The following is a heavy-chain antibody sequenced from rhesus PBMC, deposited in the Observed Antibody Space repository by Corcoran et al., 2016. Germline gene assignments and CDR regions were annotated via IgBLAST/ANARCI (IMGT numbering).Heavy chain of an antibody. CDR1: GGPISSDY. CDR3: ARRSSSDWSNHYFDS. Sequence: QLQLQESGPGLVKPSETLSLTCAVSGGPISSDYWSWIRQPPGKGLEWIGRNYDSGESPDYSPTLKNRVTISTDTSKNQVSLRLTSVTAADTAVYFCARRSSSDWSNHYFDSWGQGVLVTVSS. J-gene: IGHJ4*01. CDR2: NYDSGESP. V-gene: IGHV4-160*01. D-gene: IGHD6S26*01.